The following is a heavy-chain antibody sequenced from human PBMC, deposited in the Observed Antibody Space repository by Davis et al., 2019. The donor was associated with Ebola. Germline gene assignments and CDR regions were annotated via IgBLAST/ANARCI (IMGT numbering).Heavy chain of an antibody. J-gene: IGHJ5*02. V-gene: IGHV4-31*03. Sequence: LRLSCTVSGGSISSGGYYWSWIRQHPGKGLEWIGYIYYSGSTYYNPSLKSRVTISVDTSKNQFSLKLSSVTAADTAVYYCARGLYDFVGRWFDPWGQGTLVTVSS. CDR3: ARGLYDFVGRWFDP. CDR2: IYYSGST. D-gene: IGHD3-3*01. CDR1: GGSISSGGYY.